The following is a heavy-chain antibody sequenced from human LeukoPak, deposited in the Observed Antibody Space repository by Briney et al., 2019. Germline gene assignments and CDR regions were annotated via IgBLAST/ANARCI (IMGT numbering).Heavy chain of an antibody. Sequence: GGSLRLSCAASGFTFSGSAMHWVRQASGKGLEWVGRIRSKANSYATAYAASVKGRFTISRDDSKNTAYLQMNSLKTEDTAVYYCTRPKDGLTGGWKDYWGQGTLVTVPS. V-gene: IGHV3-73*01. CDR1: GFTFSGSA. D-gene: IGHD7-27*01. J-gene: IGHJ4*02. CDR3: TRPKDGLTGGWKDY. CDR2: IRSKANSYAT.